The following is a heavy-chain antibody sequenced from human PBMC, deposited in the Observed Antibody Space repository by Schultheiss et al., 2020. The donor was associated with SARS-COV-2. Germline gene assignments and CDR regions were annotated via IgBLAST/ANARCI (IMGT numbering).Heavy chain of an antibody. J-gene: IGHJ4*02. CDR3: YAFGN. CDR2: INHSGST. CDR1: GGSISSGGYY. Sequence: SETLSLTCTVSGGSISSGGYYWSWIRQPPGKGLEWIGEINHSGSTNYNPSLKSRVTISVDTSKNQFSLKLSSVTAADTAVYYCYAFGNWGQGTLVTVSS. D-gene: IGHD3-16*01. V-gene: IGHV4-61*08.